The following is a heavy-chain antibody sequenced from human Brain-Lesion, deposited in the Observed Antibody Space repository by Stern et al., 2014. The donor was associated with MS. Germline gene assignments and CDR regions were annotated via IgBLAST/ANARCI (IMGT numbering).Heavy chain of an antibody. CDR3: AKGALGERIAGRYGMDV. Sequence: DQLVQSGGGVVQPGRSLRLSCAASGFTFSSYGMHWVRQAPGKGLEWAAVISYDGSNKYYADSVKGRFTISRDNSKNTLYLQMNSLRAEDTAVYYCAKGALGERIAGRYGMDVWGQGPTVTVSS. J-gene: IGHJ6*02. V-gene: IGHV3-30*18. CDR1: GFTFSSYG. D-gene: IGHD6-13*01. CDR2: ISYDGSNK.